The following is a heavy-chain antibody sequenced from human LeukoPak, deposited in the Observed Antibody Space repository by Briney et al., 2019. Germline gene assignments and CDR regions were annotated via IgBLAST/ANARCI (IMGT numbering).Heavy chain of an antibody. Sequence: PSETLSLTCTVSGGSISSGGYYWSWIRQHPGTGLEWIGYIYYSGSTYYNPSLKSRVTISVDTSKNQFSLKLSSVTAADTAVYYCAREHDSSLFDYWGQGTLVTVSS. CDR2: IYYSGST. J-gene: IGHJ4*02. CDR3: AREHDSSLFDY. CDR1: GGSISSGGYY. D-gene: IGHD3-22*01. V-gene: IGHV4-31*03.